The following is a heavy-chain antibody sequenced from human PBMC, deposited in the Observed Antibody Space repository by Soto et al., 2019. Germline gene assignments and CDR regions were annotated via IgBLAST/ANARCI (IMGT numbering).Heavy chain of an antibody. D-gene: IGHD6-13*01. V-gene: IGHV3-33*01. CDR1: GFTFSSYG. CDR3: ARGLEKSIAAAAPGHYYYGMDV. CDR2: IWYDGSNK. Sequence: GGSLRLSCAASGFTFSSYGMHWVRQAPGKGLEWVAVIWYDGSNKYYADSVKGRFTISRDNSKNTLYLQMNSLRAEDTAVYYCARGLEKSIAAAAPGHYYYGMDVWGQGTTVTVSS. J-gene: IGHJ6*02.